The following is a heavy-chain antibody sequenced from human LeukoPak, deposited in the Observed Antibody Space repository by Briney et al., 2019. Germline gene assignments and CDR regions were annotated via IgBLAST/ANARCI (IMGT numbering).Heavy chain of an antibody. V-gene: IGHV4-30-4*07. CDR1: GDSISSGGYS. Sequence: SETLSLTCAVSGDSISSGGYSWSWLRQTPGKGLEWIAYIHDSGSTYNNPSLKTRLSISIDTSKNQFSLKLNSVSAAATAAYYCAKVVAAAGNNWFDPWGQGTLVTVSS. CDR3: AKVVAAAGNNWFDP. CDR2: IHDSGST. D-gene: IGHD6-25*01. J-gene: IGHJ5*02.